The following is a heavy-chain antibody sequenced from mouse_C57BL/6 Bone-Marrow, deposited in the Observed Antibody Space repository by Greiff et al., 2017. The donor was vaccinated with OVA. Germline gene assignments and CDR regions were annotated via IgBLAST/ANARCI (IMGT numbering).Heavy chain of an antibody. CDR1: GFTFSSYG. J-gene: IGHJ2*01. V-gene: IGHV5-6*01. CDR3: ARPLYYGFDY. Sequence: EVQGVESGGDLVKPGGSLKLSCAASGFTFSSYGMSWVRQTPDKRLEWVATISSGGSYTYYPDSVKGRFTISRDNAKNTLYLQMSSLKSEDTAMYYCARPLYYGFDYWGQGTTLTVSS. CDR2: ISSGGSYT. D-gene: IGHD2-1*01.